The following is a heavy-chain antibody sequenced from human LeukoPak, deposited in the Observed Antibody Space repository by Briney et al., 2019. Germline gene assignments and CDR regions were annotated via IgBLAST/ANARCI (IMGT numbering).Heavy chain of an antibody. V-gene: IGHV3-21*01. CDR1: GFTFSSYS. CDR3: ARDFMIAAVFDY. D-gene: IGHD6-13*01. CDR2: ISSSSSYI. Sequence: GGSLRLSCAASGFTFSSYSMNWVRQAPGKGLEWVSSISSSSSYIYYADSVKGRFTISRDNAKNSLYLQLNSLRAEDTAVYYCARDFMIAAVFDYWGQGTLATVSS. J-gene: IGHJ4*02.